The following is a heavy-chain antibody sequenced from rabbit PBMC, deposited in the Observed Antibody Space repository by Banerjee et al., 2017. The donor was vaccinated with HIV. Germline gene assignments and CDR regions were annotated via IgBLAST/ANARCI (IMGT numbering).Heavy chain of an antibody. CDR2: IYGGSSDST. CDR3: ARLTGGTYYIGYFNL. J-gene: IGHJ4*01. Sequence: QEQLVESGGGLVQPEGSLTLTCTASGFSFSNSYYMCWVRQAPGKGLEWIACIYGGSSDSTYYASWAKGRFTISKTSSTTVTLQMTSLTAADTATYFCARLTGGTYYIGYFNLWGPGTLVTVS. V-gene: IGHV1S45*01. D-gene: IGHD8-1*01. CDR1: GFSFSNSYY.